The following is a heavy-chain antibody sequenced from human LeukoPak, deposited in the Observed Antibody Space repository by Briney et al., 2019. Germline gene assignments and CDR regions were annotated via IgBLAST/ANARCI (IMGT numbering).Heavy chain of an antibody. V-gene: IGHV3-74*01. J-gene: IGHJ3*02. CDR1: GFTFSSYW. D-gene: IGHD4-23*01. CDR2: ISSEGSST. CDR3: ARDRYNGGNSHAFDS. Sequence: GGSLRLSCAASGFTFSSYWMHWVRQAPGKGLVWVSRISSEGSSTIYADSVKGRFTISRDNAKNTLYLQMDSLRAEDTAVYYCARDRYNGGNSHAFDSWGQGTMGTVS.